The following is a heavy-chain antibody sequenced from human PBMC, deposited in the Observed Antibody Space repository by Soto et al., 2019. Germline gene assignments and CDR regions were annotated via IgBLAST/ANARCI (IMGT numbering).Heavy chain of an antibody. CDR3: ARQVGEYYYDSSGYYHFDY. V-gene: IGHV4-39*01. J-gene: IGHJ4*02. CDR2: IYYSGST. D-gene: IGHD3-22*01. Sequence: SETLSLTCTVSGGSITSSSYYWGWIRQPPGKGLEWIGSIYYSGSTYYNPSLKSRVTISVDTSKNQFSLKLSSVTAADTAVFYCARQVGEYYYDSSGYYHFDYWGQGTLVTVSS. CDR1: GGSITSSSYY.